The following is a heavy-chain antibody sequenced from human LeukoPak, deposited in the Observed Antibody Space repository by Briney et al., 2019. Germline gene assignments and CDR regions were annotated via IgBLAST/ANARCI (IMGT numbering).Heavy chain of an antibody. Sequence: PGGSLRLSCAASGFTFSSYAMSWVRQAPGKGLEWVSAISGSGGSTYYADSVKGRFTISRDNSKNTLYLQMNSLRAEDTALYYCAREGYCSGGSCYSPDYWGQGTLVTVSS. CDR1: GFTFSSYA. J-gene: IGHJ4*02. D-gene: IGHD2-15*01. V-gene: IGHV3-23*01. CDR2: ISGSGGST. CDR3: AREGYCSGGSCYSPDY.